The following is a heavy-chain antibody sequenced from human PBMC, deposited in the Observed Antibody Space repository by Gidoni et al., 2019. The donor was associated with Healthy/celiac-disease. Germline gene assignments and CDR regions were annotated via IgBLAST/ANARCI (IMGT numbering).Heavy chain of an antibody. D-gene: IGHD3-3*01. J-gene: IGHJ6*03. CDR3: AAPGLTIFGVAPPPDYYYYMDV. Sequence: QMQLVQSGPEVKKPGTSVKVSCKASGFTFTSSAGQWVRQARGQRLEWIGWIVVGSGNTNYAQKFQERVTITRDMSTSTAYMELSSLRSEDTAVYDCAAPGLTIFGVAPPPDYYYYMDVWGKGTTVTVSS. CDR2: IVVGSGNT. V-gene: IGHV1-58*01. CDR1: GFTFTSSA.